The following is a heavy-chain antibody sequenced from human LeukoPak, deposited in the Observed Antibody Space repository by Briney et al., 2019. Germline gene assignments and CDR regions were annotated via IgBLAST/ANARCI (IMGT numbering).Heavy chain of an antibody. V-gene: IGHV3-33*01. CDR3: ARGPRSFVPAATHPFDY. CDR1: GFSFSGYG. J-gene: IGHJ4*02. Sequence: GGSLRLSCAASGFSFSGYGMHWVRQAPGKGLEWVAVIWDDGSNKHDADSVKGRFTISRDNSKNTLYLQMNSLRAEDTAVYYCARGPRSFVPAATHPFDYWGQGTLVTVSS. D-gene: IGHD2-2*01. CDR2: IWDDGSNK.